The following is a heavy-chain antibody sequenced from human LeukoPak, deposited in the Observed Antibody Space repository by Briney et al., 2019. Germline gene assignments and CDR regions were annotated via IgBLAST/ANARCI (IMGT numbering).Heavy chain of an antibody. CDR2: IIPIFGTA. CDR1: GGTFSSYA. Sequence: SVKVSCKASGGTFSSYAISWVRQAPGQGLEWMGGIIPIFGTANYAQKFQGRVTITADKSTSTAYMELSSLRSEDTAVYYCARARYCSGGSCYWTPYYYYGMDVWGQGTLVTVSS. D-gene: IGHD2-15*01. CDR3: ARARYCSGGSCYWTPYYYYGMDV. V-gene: IGHV1-69*06. J-gene: IGHJ6*02.